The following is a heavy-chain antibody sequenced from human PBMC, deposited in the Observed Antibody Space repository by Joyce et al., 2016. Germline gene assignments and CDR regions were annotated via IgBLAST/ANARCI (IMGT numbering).Heavy chain of an antibody. Sequence: QVQLQESGPGLVKPSETLSLSCTVSGGSISSYCWSWIRQPPGKGLEWIGYINHRGRTNYNPSLKSRVTISVDTSKNEFSLKMTSVTAADTAVYYCARGNDYDYWSGYEAHYFDYWGQGTLVTVSS. CDR1: GGSISSYC. CDR2: INHRGRT. V-gene: IGHV4-59*01. D-gene: IGHD3-3*01. CDR3: ARGNDYDYWSGYEAHYFDY. J-gene: IGHJ4*02.